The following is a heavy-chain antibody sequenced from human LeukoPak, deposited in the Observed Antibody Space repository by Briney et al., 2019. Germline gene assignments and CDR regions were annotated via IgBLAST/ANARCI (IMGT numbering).Heavy chain of an antibody. CDR1: GFTFSSYG. D-gene: IGHD6-13*01. V-gene: IGHV3-30*18. CDR2: ISYDGSNK. Sequence: GGSLRLSCAASGFTFSSYGMHWVRQAPGKGLEWVAVISYDGSNKYYADSVKGRFTISRDNSKNTLYLQMNSLRAEDTAAYYCAKDRGYSSSSGKNWFDPWGQGTLVTVSS. J-gene: IGHJ5*02. CDR3: AKDRGYSSSSGKNWFDP.